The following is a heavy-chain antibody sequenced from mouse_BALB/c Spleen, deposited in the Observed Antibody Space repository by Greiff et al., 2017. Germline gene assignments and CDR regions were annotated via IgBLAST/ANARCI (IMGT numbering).Heavy chain of an antibody. Sequence: VQLVESGAELMKPGASVKISCKATGYTFSSYWIEWVKQRPGHGLEWIGEILPGSGSTNYNEKFKGKATFTADTSSNTAYMQLSSLTSEDSAVYYCASSYYGNYDYFDYWGQGTTLTVSS. CDR2: ILPGSGST. CDR1: GYTFSSYW. D-gene: IGHD2-10*01. CDR3: ASSYYGNYDYFDY. J-gene: IGHJ2*01. V-gene: IGHV1-9*01.